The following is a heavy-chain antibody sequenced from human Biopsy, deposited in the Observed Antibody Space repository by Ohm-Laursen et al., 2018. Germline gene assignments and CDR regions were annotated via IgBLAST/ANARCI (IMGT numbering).Heavy chain of an antibody. Sequence: PSDTLSLTCTVSGGSFTGHYCTWIRQPPGKGLEWIGHISHTGYTSYKSSLKSRVTISLDTSRKHFSLRLTSLAAADTAVYYCARGSNEYGGLYFPHWGQGTLVTVSS. CDR1: GGSFTGHY. D-gene: IGHD4-23*01. CDR3: ARGSNEYGGLYFPH. V-gene: IGHV4-59*11. J-gene: IGHJ1*01. CDR2: ISHTGYT.